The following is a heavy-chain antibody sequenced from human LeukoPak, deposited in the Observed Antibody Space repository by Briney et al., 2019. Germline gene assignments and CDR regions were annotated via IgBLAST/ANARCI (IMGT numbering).Heavy chain of an antibody. CDR3: ATDFGYFDWLLTDS. V-gene: IGHV1-24*01. D-gene: IGHD3-9*01. J-gene: IGHJ4*02. CDR1: GYTLSELS. Sequence: AASVKVSCKVSGYTLSELSMLWVRQTPGKGLEWMGGFNPEDGDTIYAQNFQGRLTMTEDTSTDTAYMELSSLRSEDTAVYYCATDFGYFDWLLTDSWGQGTLVTVSS. CDR2: FNPEDGDT.